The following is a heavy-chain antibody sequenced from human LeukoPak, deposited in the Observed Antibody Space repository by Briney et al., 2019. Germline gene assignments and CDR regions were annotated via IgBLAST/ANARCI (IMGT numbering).Heavy chain of an antibody. CDR3: ARHVPIRYGSGSYYNSPTFDY. V-gene: IGHV4-39*01. J-gene: IGHJ4*02. CDR2: IYYSGST. D-gene: IGHD3-10*01. Sequence: SETLSLTCTVSGGSISRSSYYWGWIRQPPGKGLEWIGSIYYSGSTYYNPSLKSRVTISVDTSKNQFSLKLSSVTAADTAVYYCARHVPIRYGSGSYYNSPTFDYWGQGTLVTVSS. CDR1: GGSISRSSYY.